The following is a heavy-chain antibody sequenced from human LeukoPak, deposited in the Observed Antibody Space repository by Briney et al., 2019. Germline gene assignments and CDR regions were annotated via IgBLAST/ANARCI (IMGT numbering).Heavy chain of an antibody. D-gene: IGHD2-15*01. CDR1: GYTFTSYY. CDR3: ASSWSVVAATV. J-gene: IGHJ4*02. CDR2: INPSGGST. Sequence: ASVKVSCKESGYTFTSYYMYWVRQAPGQGLEWMGIINPSGGSTSYAQKFQGRVTMTRDTSTSTVYMELSSLRSEDTAVYYCASSWSVVAATVWGQGTLVTVSS. V-gene: IGHV1-46*03.